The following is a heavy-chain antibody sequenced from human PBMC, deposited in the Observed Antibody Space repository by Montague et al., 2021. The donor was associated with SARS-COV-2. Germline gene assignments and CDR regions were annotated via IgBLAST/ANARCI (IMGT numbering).Heavy chain of an antibody. V-gene: IGHV4-4*07. CDR2: IYTGGYV. CDR3: ARAIWHLDV. CDR1: GDSISRYY. Sequence: SETLSLTCSVSGDSISRYYWSWIRQSDGKGLEWIGRIYTGGYVNYNPALQSRVSMSVDTSKSQVSFNVTSVTAADTAVYYCARAIWHLDVWGRGILVTVSS. J-gene: IGHJ2*01.